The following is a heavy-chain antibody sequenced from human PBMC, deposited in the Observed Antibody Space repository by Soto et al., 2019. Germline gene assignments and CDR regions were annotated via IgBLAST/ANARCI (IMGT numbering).Heavy chain of an antibody. CDR3: SGDDVYCSGGSCYGVPIDV. V-gene: IGHV3-66*01. CDR1: GFTVSSHY. J-gene: IGHJ6*02. D-gene: IGHD2-15*01. Sequence: EVQLVESGGDLVQPGGSLRLSCAASGFTVSSHYMNWVRQAPGKGLEWVSLIQSGGSTSYAASVKGRFTISRENSKNSLFLQMKSLRVEDTAMYYCSGDDVYCSGGSCYGVPIDVWGRGTTVTVSS. CDR2: IQSGGST.